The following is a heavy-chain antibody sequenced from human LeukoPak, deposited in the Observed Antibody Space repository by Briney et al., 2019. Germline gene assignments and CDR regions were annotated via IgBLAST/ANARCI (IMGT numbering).Heavy chain of an antibody. V-gene: IGHV4-59*01. CDR2: IYQSGYT. CDR1: GGSISTYY. D-gene: IGHD3-22*01. CDR3: ARDKSWVIGFDY. Sequence: SETLSLTCTVSGGSISTYYWSWIRQPPGKGLEWIGYIYQSGYTHYIPSPSLKSRVTISVDRSNNQFSLNLRYVTAEDTAVYYCARDKSWVIGFDYWGQGSLVTVSS. J-gene: IGHJ4*02.